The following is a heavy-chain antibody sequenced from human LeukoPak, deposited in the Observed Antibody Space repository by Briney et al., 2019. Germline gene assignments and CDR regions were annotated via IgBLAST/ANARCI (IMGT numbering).Heavy chain of an antibody. V-gene: IGHV1-18*01. CDR2: ISAYSGKP. CDR1: GYTFTSYG. J-gene: IGHJ4*02. CDR3: ARGGPGAEILGFFNHGTFFDY. Sequence: GASVKVSCKASGYTFTSYGISWVRQAPGQGLEWIGWISAYSGKPNYAQNLQGRVTMTTDTSTSTAYMELRSLRSDDTAVYYCARGGPGAEILGFFNHGTFFDYWGQGALVTVSS. D-gene: IGHD1-26*01.